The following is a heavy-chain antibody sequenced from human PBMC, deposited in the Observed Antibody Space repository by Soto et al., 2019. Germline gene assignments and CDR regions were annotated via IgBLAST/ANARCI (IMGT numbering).Heavy chain of an antibody. J-gene: IGHJ5*02. CDR2: ISPSGSP. Sequence: PSETLSLTCSVSGGSVDSGGYSWSWIRQPPGKGLEWVGFISPSGSPAYNPSLKSRVTISVDRSNNQISLELSSVTAADTAVYYCARGVLAWGPGTVVTVSA. CDR1: GGSVDSGGYS. D-gene: IGHD2-8*01. V-gene: IGHV4-30-2*01. CDR3: ARGVLA.